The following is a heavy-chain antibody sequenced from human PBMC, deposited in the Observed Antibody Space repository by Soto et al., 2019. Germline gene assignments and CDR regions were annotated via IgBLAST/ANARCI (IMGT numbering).Heavy chain of an antibody. CDR2: IYSGGST. V-gene: IGHV3-66*01. CDR1: GFTVSSNY. D-gene: IGHD3-10*01. CDR3: ARDVGTMVRGVPYNWLDP. Sequence: PGGSLRLSCAASGFTVSSNYMSWVRQAPGKGLEWVSVIYSGGSTYYADSVKGRFTISRDNSKNTLYLQINSLRAEDTAVYYCARDVGTMVRGVPYNWLDPWGKGTLVTVSS. J-gene: IGHJ5*02.